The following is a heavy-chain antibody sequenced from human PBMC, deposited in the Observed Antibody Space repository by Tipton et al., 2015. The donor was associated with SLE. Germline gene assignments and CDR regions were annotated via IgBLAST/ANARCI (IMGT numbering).Heavy chain of an antibody. CDR1: GFTFEEYA. V-gene: IGHV3-9*01. D-gene: IGHD3-22*01. J-gene: IGHJ6*02. CDR2: FNWNSGRK. Sequence: SLRLSCAASGFTFEEYAMHWVRQAPGKGLEWVSGFNWNSGRKDYADSVRGRFTISGDNAKNPLYLQMDSLRVEDTALYYCARDTYYYDSSGYYSYYYYYGMDVWGQGTTVTVSS. CDR3: ARDTYYYDSSGYYSYYYYYGMDV.